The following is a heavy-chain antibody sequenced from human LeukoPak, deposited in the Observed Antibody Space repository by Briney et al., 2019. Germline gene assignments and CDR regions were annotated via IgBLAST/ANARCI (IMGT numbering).Heavy chain of an antibody. Sequence: GGSLRVSYAPSGFTSSSYAMSSVRQAPGKGLGWVAVIYGGGSGTYYADSVRGRFTLSRYNSKSTVYLQMISLRAEDTAIYYWAKDRGGMSTYEAFDIWGQGTMVTVSS. D-gene: IGHD2-15*01. CDR3: AKDRGGMSTYEAFDI. CDR2: IYGGGSGT. J-gene: IGHJ3*02. V-gene: IGHV3-23*03. CDR1: GFTSSSYA.